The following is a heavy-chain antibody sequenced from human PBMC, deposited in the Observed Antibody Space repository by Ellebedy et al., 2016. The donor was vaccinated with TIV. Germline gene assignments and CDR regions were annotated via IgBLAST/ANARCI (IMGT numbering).Heavy chain of an antibody. CDR1: GFTFSRNW. Sequence: GESLKISCAASGFTFSRNWISWFRLAPGKGLEWVANIKQDGSEKYYVDSVKGRFTISRDNAKNSLYLQMNSLRAEDTAVYYCPRDSIGFGEVYWGQGTLVTVSS. CDR2: IKQDGSEK. V-gene: IGHV3-7*01. D-gene: IGHD3-10*01. J-gene: IGHJ4*02. CDR3: PRDSIGFGEVY.